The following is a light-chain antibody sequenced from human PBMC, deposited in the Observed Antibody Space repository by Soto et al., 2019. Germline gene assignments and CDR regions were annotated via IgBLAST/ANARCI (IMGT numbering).Light chain of an antibody. Sequence: QSVLTQPPSVSAAPGQKVTISCSGSNSNIGNNFVSWYQQLPGTAPKLLIYDSNKRPSDIPDRFSGSKSGTSATLGITGLQTGDEADYYCGTWDSGLSAGLFGGGTKLTVL. V-gene: IGLV1-51*01. CDR1: NSNIGNNF. CDR3: GTWDSGLSAGL. CDR2: DSN. J-gene: IGLJ2*01.